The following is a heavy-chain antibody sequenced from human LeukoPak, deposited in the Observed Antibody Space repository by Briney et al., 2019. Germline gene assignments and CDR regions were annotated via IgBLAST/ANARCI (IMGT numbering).Heavy chain of an antibody. V-gene: IGHV4-61*02. CDR1: GGSISSGGYY. J-gene: IGHJ4*02. CDR2: IYTSGST. Sequence: SQTLSLTCTVSGGSISSGGYYWSWIRQPAGKGLEWIGRIYTSGSTNYNPSLKSRVTISVDTSKNQFSLKLSSVTAADTAVYYCARDILTGLDYWGQGTLVTVSS. CDR3: ARDILTGLDY. D-gene: IGHD3-9*01.